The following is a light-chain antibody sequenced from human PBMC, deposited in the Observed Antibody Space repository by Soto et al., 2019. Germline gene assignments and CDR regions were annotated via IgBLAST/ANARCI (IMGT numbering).Light chain of an antibody. J-gene: IGKJ1*01. CDR1: QSISSW. V-gene: IGKV1-5*03. Sequence: DIQMTQSPSTLSASVGDRVTITCRASQSISSWLAWYQQKTGKAPKLLIYKASSLESGVPSRFSGSGSGTEFTITISSLQPDDFATYYCQQYNSYSLTFGQGTKVEIK. CDR2: KAS. CDR3: QQYNSYSLT.